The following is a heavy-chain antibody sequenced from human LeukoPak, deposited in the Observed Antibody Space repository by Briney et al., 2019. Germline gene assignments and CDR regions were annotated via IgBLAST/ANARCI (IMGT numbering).Heavy chain of an antibody. Sequence: SETLSLTCTVSGGSISSSSYHWGWVRQPPGKGLEWIGSISYSGTTYYNPSLNSRVTIFGDTSKNQFSLRLSSVTAADTAVYYCARHGPYLGRLGWFDPWGQGTLVTVSS. CDR1: GGSISSSSYH. D-gene: IGHD1-26*01. V-gene: IGHV4-39*01. J-gene: IGHJ5*02. CDR3: ARHGPYLGRLGWFDP. CDR2: ISYSGTT.